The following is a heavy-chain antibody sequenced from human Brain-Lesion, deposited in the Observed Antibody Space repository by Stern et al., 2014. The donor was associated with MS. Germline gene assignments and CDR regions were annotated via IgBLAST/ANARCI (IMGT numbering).Heavy chain of an antibody. Sequence: VQLVESGPGLVKPSQTLSLTCTVSGGSISSGNYYWSWIRQPAGEGLEWIGRIYSSGSTQYNPPLKSRVNISADTSTDTFSLRLTSVTAADTAVYYCARGNYDVLTDNGGHGFDIWGQGTMVTVSS. D-gene: IGHD3-9*01. CDR3: ARGNYDVLTDNGGHGFDI. V-gene: IGHV4-61*02. CDR1: GGSISSGNYY. CDR2: IYSSGST. J-gene: IGHJ3*02.